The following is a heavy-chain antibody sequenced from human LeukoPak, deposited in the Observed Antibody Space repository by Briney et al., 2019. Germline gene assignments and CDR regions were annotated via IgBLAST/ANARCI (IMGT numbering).Heavy chain of an antibody. J-gene: IGHJ4*02. CDR2: ISYDGSNK. V-gene: IGHV3-30-3*01. CDR1: GFTFSSYW. Sequence: PGGSLRLSCAASGFTFSSYWMHWVRQAPGKGLEWVAVISYDGSNKYYADSVKGRFTISRDNSKNTLYLQMNSLRAEDTAVYYCARDKGSSGYPNFDYWGQGTLVTVSS. D-gene: IGHD3-22*01. CDR3: ARDKGSSGYPNFDY.